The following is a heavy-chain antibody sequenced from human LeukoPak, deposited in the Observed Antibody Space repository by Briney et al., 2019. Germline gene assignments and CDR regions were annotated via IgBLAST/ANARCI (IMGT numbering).Heavy chain of an antibody. Sequence: GGSLRLSCAASGFTFSSYGMHWVRQAPGKGLEWVALIWHDGSDKYYTDSVKGRFTISRDNSKNTLYPQMNSLRAEDTAVYYCARDYPMTTVTNSGMDVWGQGTTVTVSS. CDR3: ARDYPMTTVTNSGMDV. J-gene: IGHJ6*02. CDR2: IWHDGSDK. D-gene: IGHD4-17*01. V-gene: IGHV3-33*01. CDR1: GFTFSSYG.